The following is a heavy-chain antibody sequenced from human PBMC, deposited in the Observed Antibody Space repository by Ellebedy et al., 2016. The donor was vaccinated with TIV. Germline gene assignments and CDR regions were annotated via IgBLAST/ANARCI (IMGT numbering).Heavy chain of an antibody. D-gene: IGHD2-21*01. CDR1: GITVSSNY. Sequence: GESLKISCAASGITVSSNYMSWVRQAPGKGLEWVSVIYSGGSTYYADSVKGRFTISRDNSKNTLYLQMNSLRAEDTAVYYCARVRFRQHNNWFDPWGQGTLVTVSS. J-gene: IGHJ5*02. CDR3: ARVRFRQHNNWFDP. CDR2: IYSGGST. V-gene: IGHV3-66*01.